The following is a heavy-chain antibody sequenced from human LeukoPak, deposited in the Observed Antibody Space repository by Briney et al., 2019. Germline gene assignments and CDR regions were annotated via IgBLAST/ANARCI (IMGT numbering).Heavy chain of an antibody. CDR2: INPNSGGT. Sequence: ASVKVSCNASGYTFTGYYMHWVRQAPGQGLEWMGWINPNSGGTNYAQKFQGRVTMTRDTSISTAYMELSSLRSEDTAVYYCARGRDDYHSSGSYYETFDYWGQGTLVTVSS. D-gene: IGHD3-22*01. CDR3: ARGRDDYHSSGSYYETFDY. V-gene: IGHV1-2*02. J-gene: IGHJ4*02. CDR1: GYTFTGYY.